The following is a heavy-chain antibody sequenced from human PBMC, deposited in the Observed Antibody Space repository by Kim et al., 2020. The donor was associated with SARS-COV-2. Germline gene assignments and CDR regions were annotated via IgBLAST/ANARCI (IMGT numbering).Heavy chain of an antibody. CDR2: INAIGSR. CDR3: VTERDAHKDGLES. V-gene: IGHV3-43*01. D-gene: IGHD3-3*01. J-gene: IGHJ5*02. CDR1: GFDFSRFT. Sequence: GGSLRLSCAASGFDFSRFTMHWVRQRPGKGLEWVSFINAIGSRSYGDAVKGRFTISRDNNERSVYLQMDNLRSDDSAIFYCVTERDAHKDGLESWGQGTRVTVSS.